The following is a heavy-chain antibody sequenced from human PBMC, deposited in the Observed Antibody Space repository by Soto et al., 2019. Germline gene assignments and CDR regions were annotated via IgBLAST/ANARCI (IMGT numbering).Heavy chain of an antibody. CDR2: FKPTGGGST. D-gene: IGHD3-10*01. V-gene: IGHV1-46*01. Sequence: GASVKVSCKPSGYTFSGYYVHWVRQAPGQGLEWMGVFKPTGGGSTSYAQRFQGRVTVTRDTSTGTVYMELGSLRFDDTAVYFCASDYGSGVEMDVWGQGTRVTVSS. CDR3: ASDYGSGVEMDV. J-gene: IGHJ6*02. CDR1: GYTFSGYY.